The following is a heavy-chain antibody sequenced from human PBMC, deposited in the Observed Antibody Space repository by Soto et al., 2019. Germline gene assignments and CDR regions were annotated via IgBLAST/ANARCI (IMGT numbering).Heavy chain of an antibody. D-gene: IGHD2-15*01. CDR3: ARRRCPEAVCWRYFDY. Sequence: LSLTCTVSDDSISSDFYYWGWIRQPPGKDLEWIGSIYSSGHTYYNPSLKSRVTVSVDTSKNQLFLNLKSVTAADTAVYYCARRRCPEAVCWRYFDYWGQGALVTVSS. J-gene: IGHJ4*02. CDR2: IYSSGHT. CDR1: DDSISSDFYY. V-gene: IGHV4-39*01.